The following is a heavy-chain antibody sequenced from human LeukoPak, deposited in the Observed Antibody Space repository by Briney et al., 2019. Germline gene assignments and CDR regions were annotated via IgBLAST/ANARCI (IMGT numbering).Heavy chain of an antibody. CDR2: NSGSGGST. CDR1: GFTFSSYA. CDR3: ARSYDILTLYYYFDY. J-gene: IGHJ4*02. V-gene: IGHV3-23*01. D-gene: IGHD3-9*01. Sequence: GGSLRLSCAASGFTFSSYAMSWVRQAPGKGLEWVSANSGSGGSTYYADSVEGRFTISRDNSKNTLYLQMNSLRAEDTAVYYCARSYDILTLYYYFDYWGQGTLVTVSS.